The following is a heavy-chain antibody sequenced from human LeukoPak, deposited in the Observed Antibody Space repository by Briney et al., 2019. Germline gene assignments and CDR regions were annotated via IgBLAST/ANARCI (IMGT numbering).Heavy chain of an antibody. V-gene: IGHV1-2*02. CDR3: ARGLIVAAFLDWFDP. CDR1: GYTFTGYY. CDR2: INPNSGGT. D-gene: IGHD6-13*01. J-gene: IGHJ5*02. Sequence: ASVKVSCKASGYTFTGYYMHWVRQAPGQGLEWMGWINPNSGGTNYAQKFQGRVTMTRDTSISTAYMELSRLRSDDTAVYYCARGLIVAAFLDWFDPWGQGTLVTVSS.